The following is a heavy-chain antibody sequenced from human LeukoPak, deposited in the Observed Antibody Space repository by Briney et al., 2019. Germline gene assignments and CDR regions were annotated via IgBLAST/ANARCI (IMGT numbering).Heavy chain of an antibody. D-gene: IGHD3-22*01. Sequence: GASVKVSCKASGGTFSSYAISWVRQAPGQGLEWMGRIIPILGIANYAQKFQGGVTITADKSTSTAYMELSSLRSDDTAVYYCARTVTMIVVEGNFDYWGQGTLVTVSS. CDR3: ARTVTMIVVEGNFDY. V-gene: IGHV1-69*04. CDR1: GGTFSSYA. J-gene: IGHJ4*02. CDR2: IIPILGIA.